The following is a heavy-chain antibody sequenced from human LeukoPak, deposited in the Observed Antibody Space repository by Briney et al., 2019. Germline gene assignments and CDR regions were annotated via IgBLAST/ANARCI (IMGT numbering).Heavy chain of an antibody. CDR1: GFTFSSYW. CDR3: ARSRGYGDYVYYYYYMDV. J-gene: IGHJ6*03. V-gene: IGHV3-7*01. Sequence: GGSLRLSCAASGFTFSSYWMSWVRQAPGKGLEWVANIKQDGSEKYYVDSVKGRFTISRDNAKNSLYLQMNSLRAEDTAVYYCARSRGYGDYVYYYYYMDVWGKGTTVTVSS. D-gene: IGHD4-17*01. CDR2: IKQDGSEK.